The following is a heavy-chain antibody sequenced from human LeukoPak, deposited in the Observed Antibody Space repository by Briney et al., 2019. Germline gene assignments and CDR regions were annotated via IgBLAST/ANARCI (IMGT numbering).Heavy chain of an antibody. D-gene: IGHD2-15*01. J-gene: IGHJ5*02. Sequence: SETLSLTCAVYGGSFSGYYWSWIRQPPGKGLEWIGEINHSGSTNYNPSLKSRVTISVDTSKNQFSLKLSSVTAADTAVCYCARQGPAVVPAAGDIVVVVAAVNNWFDPWGQGTLVTVSS. CDR3: ARQGPAVVPAAGDIVVVVAAVNNWFDP. CDR1: GGSFSGYY. V-gene: IGHV4-34*01. CDR2: INHSGST.